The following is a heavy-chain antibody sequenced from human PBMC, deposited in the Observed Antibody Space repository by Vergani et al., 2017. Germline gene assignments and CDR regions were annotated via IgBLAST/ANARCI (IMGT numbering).Heavy chain of an antibody. CDR2: ITSDGSDT. V-gene: IGHV3-74*01. J-gene: IGHJ4*02. CDR1: GFTFSSYW. D-gene: IGHD6-19*01. Sequence: EVQLVESGGGLVQPGGSLRLSCAASGFTFSSYWMHWVRQVPGKGLLWVSRITSDGSDTSSADSVKGRFTISRDNAKNSLYLQMNSLRAEDTAVYYCARDGSGWLLGYWGQGTLVTVSS. CDR3: ARDGSGWLLGY.